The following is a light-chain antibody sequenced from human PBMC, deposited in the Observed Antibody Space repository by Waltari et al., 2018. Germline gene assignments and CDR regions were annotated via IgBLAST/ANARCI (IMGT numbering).Light chain of an antibody. CDR3: YSYAGSGTWV. CDR2: EGN. CDR1: SSDVGTHHF. Sequence: QSALTPPASVSGSPGQSLPLSCTRTSSDVGTHHFSPWYQQNPGKAPKLMIYEGNKRPSGVSNRFSGSKAGNTASLTISGRQAEDEADYYCYSYAGSGTWVFGGGTKLTVL. V-gene: IGLV2-23*01. J-gene: IGLJ3*02.